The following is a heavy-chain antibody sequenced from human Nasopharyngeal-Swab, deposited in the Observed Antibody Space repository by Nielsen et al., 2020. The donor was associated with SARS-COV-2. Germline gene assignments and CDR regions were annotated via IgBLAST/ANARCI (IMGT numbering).Heavy chain of an antibody. J-gene: IGHJ4*02. CDR1: GFTFSRYD. V-gene: IGHV3-30-3*01. D-gene: IGHD2-2*01. CDR2: ISYDGSNK. Sequence: GGSLRLSCAASGFTFSRYDMHWVRQAPGKGLEWVSVISYDGSNKYYADSVKGRFTISRDNSKNSLSLQMNSLRAEDTAVYYCARYCSTTSCPRGFDYWGQGTLVTVSS. CDR3: ARYCSTTSCPRGFDY.